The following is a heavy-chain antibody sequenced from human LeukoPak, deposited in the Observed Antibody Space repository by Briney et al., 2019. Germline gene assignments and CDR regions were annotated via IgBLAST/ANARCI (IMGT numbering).Heavy chain of an antibody. D-gene: IGHD3-22*01. CDR2: ISHDGSNK. J-gene: IGHJ4*02. V-gene: IGHV3-30*19. CDR3: AKSGYYDSSGYFKFDY. CDR1: GFTFSIYG. Sequence: PGRSLRLSCAASGFTFSIYGMHWVRQAPGKGLEWVAVISHDGSNKYYIDSVKGRFTISRDNSKNTLYLQVNSLRAEDTAVYYCAKSGYYDSSGYFKFDYWGQGTLVTVSS.